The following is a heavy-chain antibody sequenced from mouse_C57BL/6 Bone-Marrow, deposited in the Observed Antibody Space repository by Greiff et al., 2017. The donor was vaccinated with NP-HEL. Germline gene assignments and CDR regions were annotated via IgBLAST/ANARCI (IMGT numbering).Heavy chain of an antibody. CDR2: IYPGDGDT. CDR1: GYAFSSYW. Sequence: QVHVKQSGAELVKPGASVKISCKASGYAFSSYWMNWVKQRPGKGLEWIGQIYPGDGDTNYNGKFKGKATLTADKSSSTAYMQLSSLTSEDSAVYFCARSYYSYYAMDYWGQGTSVTVSS. CDR3: ARSYYSYYAMDY. D-gene: IGHD2-12*01. V-gene: IGHV1-80*01. J-gene: IGHJ4*01.